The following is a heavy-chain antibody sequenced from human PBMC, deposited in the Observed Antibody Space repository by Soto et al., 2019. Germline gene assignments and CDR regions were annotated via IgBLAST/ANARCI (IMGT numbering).Heavy chain of an antibody. D-gene: IGHD3-3*01. V-gene: IGHV2-5*02. J-gene: IGHJ4*02. CDR1: GFSLTTSGVG. CDR3: AHRILRTVFGLVTTTAIYFDF. Sequence: QITLNESGPTVVKPAETLTLTCTVSGFSLTTSGVGVGWIRQSPGNAPEWLALIYWDDDKRYSASLKSRLTITKDTSKNQVVLTMASVDPADTATYYCAHRILRTVFGLVTTTAIYFDFWGQGTPVVVSS. CDR2: IYWDDDK.